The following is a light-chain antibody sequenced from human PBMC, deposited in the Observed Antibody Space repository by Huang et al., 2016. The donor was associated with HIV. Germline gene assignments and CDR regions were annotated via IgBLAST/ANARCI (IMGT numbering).Light chain of an antibody. CDR2: EAS. J-gene: IGKJ1*01. Sequence: IVLTQTPLSLSVTPGQSASISCKSSQSLLHSDGRTYLSWYFQRPGQSPHLLIFEASRRFSGQPDRFSGSGSGTDFTLKISRVEADDVGIYYCMQGKEVPRTFGQGTKVDIK. V-gene: IGKV2-29*03. CDR1: QSLLHSDGRTY. CDR3: MQGKEVPRT.